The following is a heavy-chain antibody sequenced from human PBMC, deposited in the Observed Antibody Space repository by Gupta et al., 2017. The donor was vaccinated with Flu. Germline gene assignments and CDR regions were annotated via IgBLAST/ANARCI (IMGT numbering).Heavy chain of an antibody. CDR3: AKDTRYFGNYFDY. D-gene: IGHD3-9*01. J-gene: IGHJ4*02. Sequence: GMHWVRQAPGKGLQWLAVTSHDGSNTYYSDSVRGRFTISRDNAKNTLYLDMNSLRPEDTAVYFCAKDTRYFGNYFDYWGQGTLVTVS. CDR2: TSHDGSNT. V-gene: IGHV3-30*18.